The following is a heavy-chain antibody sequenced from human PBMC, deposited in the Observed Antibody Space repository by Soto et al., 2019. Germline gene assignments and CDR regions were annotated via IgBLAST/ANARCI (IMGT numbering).Heavy chain of an antibody. CDR3: ATSYGSGYRAFDY. J-gene: IGHJ4*02. Sequence: QVQLVQSGAEVKRPGSSVKVSCKASGDTFSFYSINWVRQATGLGLEWMGRVNPILSMSNYAQRFQGRVTMTADKSTSTAYIELSGLRSEDTAMYYCATSYGSGYRAFDYWGQGALVTVSS. D-gene: IGHD3-10*01. V-gene: IGHV1-69*04. CDR1: GDTFSFYS. CDR2: VNPILSMS.